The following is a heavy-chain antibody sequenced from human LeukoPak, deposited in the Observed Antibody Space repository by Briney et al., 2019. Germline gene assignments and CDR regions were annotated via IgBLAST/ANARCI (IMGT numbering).Heavy chain of an antibody. CDR2: IYNSGSS. D-gene: IGHD3-3*01. Sequence: PSETLSLTCAVYGGSFSGYYWSWIRQPPGKGLEWIGYIYNSGSSNYNPSLESRVTISVDTSKNQFSLKLSSVTAADTAVYYCARLRYDGRSGLLYVFDYWGQGTLVTVSS. V-gene: IGHV4-59*01. CDR3: ARLRYDGRSGLLYVFDY. CDR1: GGSFSGYY. J-gene: IGHJ4*02.